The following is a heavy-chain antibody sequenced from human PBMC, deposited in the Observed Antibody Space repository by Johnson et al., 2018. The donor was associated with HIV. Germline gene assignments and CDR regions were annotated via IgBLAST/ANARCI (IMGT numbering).Heavy chain of an antibody. V-gene: IGHV3-7*01. J-gene: IGHJ3*02. CDR2: IKQDGSEK. D-gene: IGHD3-22*01. CDR3: ARDRPIAPFDI. Sequence: VQLVESGGGLVKPGGSLRLSCAASGFTFSSYSMSWVRQAPGKGVEWVANIKQDGSEKYYADSVKGRFTISRDNSKNTLYLQMNSLRAEDTAVYYCARDRPIAPFDIWGQGTMVTVSS. CDR1: GFTFSSYS.